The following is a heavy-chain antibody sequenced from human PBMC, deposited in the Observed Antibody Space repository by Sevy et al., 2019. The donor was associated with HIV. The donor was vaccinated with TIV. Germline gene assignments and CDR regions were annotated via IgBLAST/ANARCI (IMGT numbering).Heavy chain of an antibody. CDR2: IWYDGSNK. J-gene: IGHJ6*02. V-gene: IGHV3-33*01. CDR1: GFTFSSYG. D-gene: IGHD6-13*01. Sequence: GGSLRLSCAASGFTFSSYGMHWVRQAPGKGLEWVAVIWYDGSNKYYADSVKGRFTISRDNSKNTLYLQMNSLRAEDTAVYYCARELRRHIFAQYGSSWLYYYYGMDVWGQGTTVTVSS. CDR3: ARELRRHIFAQYGSSWLYYYYGMDV.